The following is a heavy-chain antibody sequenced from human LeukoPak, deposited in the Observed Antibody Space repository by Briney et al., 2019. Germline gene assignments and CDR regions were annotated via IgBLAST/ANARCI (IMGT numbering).Heavy chain of an antibody. Sequence: SETLSLTCSVSGGSISSYYWTWIRQPPGKELEWIGYIYYSGSTNYNPSLKSRVTIPVDTSKNQFSLKLSSVTAADTAVYYCATFGEFDAFDIWGQGTMVTVSS. D-gene: IGHD3-10*01. J-gene: IGHJ3*02. V-gene: IGHV4-59*01. CDR1: GGSISSYY. CDR3: ATFGEFDAFDI. CDR2: IYYSGST.